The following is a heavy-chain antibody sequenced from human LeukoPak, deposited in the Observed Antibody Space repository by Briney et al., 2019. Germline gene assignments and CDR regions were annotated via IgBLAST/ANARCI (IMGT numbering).Heavy chain of an antibody. D-gene: IGHD3-22*01. CDR2: IWYDGSNK. Sequence: GRSLRLSCAASGFTFSSYGMHWVRQAPGKGLEWVAVIWYDGSNKYYADSVKGRFTISRDNSKNTLYLQMNSLRAEDTAVYYCARERTDSSGLIDYWGQGTLVTASS. CDR3: ARERTDSSGLIDY. J-gene: IGHJ4*02. CDR1: GFTFSSYG. V-gene: IGHV3-33*01.